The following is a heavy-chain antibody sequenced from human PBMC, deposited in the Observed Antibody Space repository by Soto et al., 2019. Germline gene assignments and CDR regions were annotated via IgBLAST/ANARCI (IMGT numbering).Heavy chain of an antibody. J-gene: IGHJ4*02. CDR1: GFTFSNYA. CDR2: FSGSGDST. CDR3: ARDAGGVPVVTVRVFVF. Sequence: GGSLRLSCAASGFTFSNYAMSWVRQAPGKGLEWVSAFSGSGDSTFYADSVKGRFTVSRDNSKKTLYLQLNSLRDEDTAVYYCARDAGGVPVVTVRVFVFWGRGPLVT. D-gene: IGHD3-22*01. V-gene: IGHV3-23*01.